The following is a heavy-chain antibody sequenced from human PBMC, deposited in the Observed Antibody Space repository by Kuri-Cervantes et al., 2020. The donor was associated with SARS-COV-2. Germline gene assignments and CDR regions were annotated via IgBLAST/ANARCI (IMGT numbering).Heavy chain of an antibody. Sequence: SLKISCEASGFTFSSYAMSWVRQAPGKGLEWVSVIYSGGSSTYYADSVKGRFTISRDNSKNTLYLQMNSLRAEDTAVYYCAKGGLDSGWGYWGQGTLVTVSS. CDR1: GFTFSSYA. V-gene: IGHV3-23*03. CDR3: AKGGLDSGWGY. J-gene: IGHJ4*02. D-gene: IGHD6-19*01. CDR2: IYSGGSST.